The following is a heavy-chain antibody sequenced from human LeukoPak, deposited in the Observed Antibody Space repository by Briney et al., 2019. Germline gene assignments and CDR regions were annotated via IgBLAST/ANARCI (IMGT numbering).Heavy chain of an antibody. CDR3: AKQARYSNFWSGYLYYFDY. J-gene: IGHJ4*02. CDR1: GFTSNNYA. CDR2: FVGGDTA. V-gene: IGHV3-23*01. D-gene: IGHD3-3*01. Sequence: PLGSRRRSSAGPGFTSNNYAACRVPQAPGEGLEWVSPFVGGDTAYYAGSVKGRCTISRDKSRYPLYLQMNTLRAEDTDVYYCAKQARYSNFWSGYLYYFDYWGQGTLVTVSS.